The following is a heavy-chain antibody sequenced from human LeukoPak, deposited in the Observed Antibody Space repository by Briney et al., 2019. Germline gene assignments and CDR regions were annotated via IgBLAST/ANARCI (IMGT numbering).Heavy chain of an antibody. CDR1: GYTFTGYY. CDR2: INPNSGGT. D-gene: IGHD4-23*01. V-gene: IGHV1-2*02. CDR3: ARDTVGNSDYFDY. J-gene: IGHJ4*02. Sequence: ASVKVSCKASGYTFTGYYMHWVRQAPGQGLEWMGWINPNSGGTNYAQKFQGRVTMTRDTSISTAYMELSRLRSDDTAVYYCARDTVGNSDYFDYWGQGTLVTVSS.